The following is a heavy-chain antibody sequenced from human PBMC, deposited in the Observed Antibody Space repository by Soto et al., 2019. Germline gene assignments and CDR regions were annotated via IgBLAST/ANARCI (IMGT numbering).Heavy chain of an antibody. Sequence: EVQLLESGGGLVQPGGSLRLSCVASGFTFSTHAFSWVRQAPGKGLEWVSAISSSAYNTYYADSVKGRFTISRDNSKSTIYLQMNSLRAEDTAVYYCAKDLGYYDSSGHHDYWGQGALITVSS. V-gene: IGHV3-23*01. CDR1: GFTFSTHA. J-gene: IGHJ4*02. CDR2: ISSSAYNT. D-gene: IGHD3-22*01. CDR3: AKDLGYYDSSGHHDY.